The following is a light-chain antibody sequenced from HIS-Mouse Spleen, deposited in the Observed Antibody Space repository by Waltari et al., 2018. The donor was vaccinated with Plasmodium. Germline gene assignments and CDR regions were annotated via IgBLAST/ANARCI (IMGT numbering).Light chain of an antibody. CDR3: CSYAGSSTLV. V-gene: IGLV2-23*01. CDR2: EGS. CDR1: SSDFGSYNL. Sequence: QSALTQPAPVSGSPGQSIPIPCPGTSSDFGSYNLFSWYQQHPGKAPKLMIYEGSKRPSGVSNRFSGSKSGNTASLTISGLQAEDEADYYCCSYAGSSTLVFGGGTKLTVL. J-gene: IGLJ2*01.